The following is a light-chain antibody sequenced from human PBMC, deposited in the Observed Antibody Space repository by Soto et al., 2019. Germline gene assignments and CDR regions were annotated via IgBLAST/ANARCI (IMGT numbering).Light chain of an antibody. V-gene: IGKV3-20*01. CDR3: QQYET. Sequence: EMVLTQSPGTLSLSPGERATLSCKASQSVSSSYLAWYQQKPGQAPRLLIYGASSRATAIPDRFSGSGSGTDFTLTISRLETEDFAVYYCQQYETFGQGTKVEIK. CDR1: QSVSSSY. CDR2: GAS. J-gene: IGKJ1*01.